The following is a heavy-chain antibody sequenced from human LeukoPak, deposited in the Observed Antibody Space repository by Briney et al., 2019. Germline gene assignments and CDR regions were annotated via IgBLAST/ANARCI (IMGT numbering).Heavy chain of an antibody. Sequence: PGGSLRLSCAASGFTFSDYYMSRIRQAPGKGLEWVSYISSSSSYTNYADSVKGRFTISRDNAKNSLYLQMNSLRAEDTAVYYCARDLPIYYYGMDVWGKGTTVTVSS. CDR2: ISSSSSYT. V-gene: IGHV3-11*06. J-gene: IGHJ6*04. CDR3: ARDLPIYYYGMDV. CDR1: GFTFSDYY. D-gene: IGHD2-2*02.